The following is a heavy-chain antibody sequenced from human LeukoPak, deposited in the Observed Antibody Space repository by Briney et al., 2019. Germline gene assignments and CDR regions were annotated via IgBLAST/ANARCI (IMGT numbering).Heavy chain of an antibody. Sequence: SETLSLTCAVFGGSFSGYYWSWIRQPPGKGLEWIGEINHSGSTDYNPSLKSRVTISGDSSKNQFSLNLSSVTAADTAIYYCAREFSGTSIAARVFDSWGQGTLVTVSS. CDR2: INHSGST. J-gene: IGHJ4*02. V-gene: IGHV4-34*01. D-gene: IGHD6-6*01. CDR3: AREFSGTSIAARVFDS. CDR1: GGSFSGYY.